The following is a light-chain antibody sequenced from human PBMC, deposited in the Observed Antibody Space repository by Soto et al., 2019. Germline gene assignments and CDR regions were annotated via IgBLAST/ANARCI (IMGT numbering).Light chain of an antibody. CDR1: SSDVGAYKY. Sequence: QPVLTQPRSVSGSPGQSVAISCTGTSSDVGAYKYVSWYQQHPGKAPKLMIFDFNKRPSGVPDRFSASKSGNTASLTITGLQAEDEADYYCCSHAGSYTLVFGGGTKLTVL. CDR3: CSHAGSYTLV. J-gene: IGLJ2*01. CDR2: DFN. V-gene: IGLV2-11*01.